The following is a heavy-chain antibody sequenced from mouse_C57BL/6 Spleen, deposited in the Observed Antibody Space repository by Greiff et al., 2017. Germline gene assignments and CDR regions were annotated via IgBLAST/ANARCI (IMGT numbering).Heavy chain of an antibody. CDR1: GFTFSSYA. CDR2: ISDGGSYT. CDR3: ARDYYGSSFDY. J-gene: IGHJ2*01. Sequence: EVQLVESGGGLVKPGGSLKLSCAASGFTFSSYAMSWVRQTPEKRLEWVATISDGGSYTYYPDNVQGRFTISRDNAKNNLYLQRSHLKSEDTAMYYCARDYYGSSFDYWGQGTTLTVSS. D-gene: IGHD1-1*01. V-gene: IGHV5-4*01.